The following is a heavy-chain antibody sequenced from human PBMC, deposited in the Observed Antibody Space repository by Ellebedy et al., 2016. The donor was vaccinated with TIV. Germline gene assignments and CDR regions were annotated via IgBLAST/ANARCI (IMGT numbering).Heavy chain of an antibody. D-gene: IGHD1-26*01. Sequence: GESLKISXAASGFPLNNQAMRWVRQAPGKGMEWISTIGIAGSTYYADSVKGRFTISRDNSKDTLYLQMSSLRADDTAVYDCAKEASRSYGSDWGRGTLVTVSS. CDR1: GFPLNNQA. CDR2: IGIAGST. J-gene: IGHJ4*02. V-gene: IGHV3-23*01. CDR3: AKEASRSYGSD.